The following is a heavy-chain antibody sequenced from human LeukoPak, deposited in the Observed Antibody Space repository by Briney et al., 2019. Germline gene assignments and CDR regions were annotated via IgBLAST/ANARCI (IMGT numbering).Heavy chain of an antibody. Sequence: GASVKVSCKASGYTFTGYYMHWVRQAPGQGLEWMGWINPNTGGTNYAQKFQGRVTMTRDTSISTAYMELSRLRSDDTAVYYCAREYMIGGEVTGIDPWGQGTLVTVSS. D-gene: IGHD3-16*01. J-gene: IGHJ5*02. CDR1: GYTFTGYY. CDR2: INPNTGGT. V-gene: IGHV1-2*02. CDR3: AREYMIGGEVTGIDP.